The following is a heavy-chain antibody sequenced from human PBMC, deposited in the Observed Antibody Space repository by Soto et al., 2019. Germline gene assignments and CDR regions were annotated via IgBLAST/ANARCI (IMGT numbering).Heavy chain of an antibody. Sequence: SETLSLTCTVSGGSISSYYLSWIRQPPGKGLEWIGYIYYSGSTNYNPSLKSRVTISVDTSKNQFSLKLSSVTAADTAVYYCARATMVRGTINIDYWGQGTLVTVSS. CDR1: GGSISSYY. CDR2: IYYSGST. V-gene: IGHV4-59*01. D-gene: IGHD3-10*01. CDR3: ARATMVRGTINIDY. J-gene: IGHJ4*02.